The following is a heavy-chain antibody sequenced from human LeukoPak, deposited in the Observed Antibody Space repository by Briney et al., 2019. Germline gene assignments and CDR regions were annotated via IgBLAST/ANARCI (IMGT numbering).Heavy chain of an antibody. D-gene: IGHD5-18*01. CDR3: ARTTEGGYTYGYFYYYYMDV. CDR2: IYYSGST. J-gene: IGHJ6*03. V-gene: IGHV4-59*01. Sequence: SETLSLTCTVSGGSISSYYWSWIRQPPGKGLEWIGYIYYSGSTNYNPSLKSRVTISVDASKNQFSLKLTSVTAADTAVYYCARTTEGGYTYGYFYYYYMDVWGKGTTVTISS. CDR1: GGSISSYY.